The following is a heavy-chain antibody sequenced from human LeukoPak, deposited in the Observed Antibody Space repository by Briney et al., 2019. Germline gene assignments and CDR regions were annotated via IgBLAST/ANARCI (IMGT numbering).Heavy chain of an antibody. D-gene: IGHD2-15*01. CDR2: IYPDDSDT. CDR1: GYSFPTYW. J-gene: IGHJ3*02. V-gene: IGHV5-51*01. CDR3: AREEGVCSGGTCYSRAFEI. Sequence: GESQKISCQGSGYSFPTYWIGWVRQMPGEGLEWMGIIYPDDSDTRYSPSFQGQVTTSADRSISTAFLQWSSLKASDTAMYYCAREEGVCSGGTCYSRAFEIWGQGTMVTVSS.